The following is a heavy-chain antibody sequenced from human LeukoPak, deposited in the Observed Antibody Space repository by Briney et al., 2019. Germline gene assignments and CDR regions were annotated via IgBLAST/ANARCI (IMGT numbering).Heavy chain of an antibody. CDR3: ARGIAVAGTGVIDY. J-gene: IGHJ4*02. CDR1: GFTFSSYS. V-gene: IGHV3-21*01. CDR2: ISSSSSYI. D-gene: IGHD6-19*01. Sequence: GGSLRLSCAASGFTFSSYSMNWVRQAPGKGLEWVSSISSSSSYIYYADSVKGRFTISRDNAKNSLYLQMNSLRAEDTAVYYCARGIAVAGTGVIDYWGQGTLVTVSS.